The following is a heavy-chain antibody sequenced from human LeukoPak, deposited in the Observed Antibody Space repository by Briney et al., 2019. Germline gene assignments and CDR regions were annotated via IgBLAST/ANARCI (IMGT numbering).Heavy chain of an antibody. CDR1: GGSISSYY. D-gene: IGHD3-3*01. CDR3: ARSRAPRILEWLDP. Sequence: SETLSLTCTVSGGSISSYYWSWIRQPAGKGLEWIGRIYTSGSTNYNPSLKSRVTMSVDTSKNQFSLKLSSVTAADTAVYYCARSRAPRILEWLDPWGQGTLVTVSS. CDR2: IYTSGST. J-gene: IGHJ5*02. V-gene: IGHV4-4*07.